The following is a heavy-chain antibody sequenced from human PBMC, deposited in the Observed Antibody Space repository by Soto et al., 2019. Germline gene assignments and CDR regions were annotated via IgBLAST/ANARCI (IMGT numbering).Heavy chain of an antibody. D-gene: IGHD1-1*01. V-gene: IGHV3-23*01. CDR2: VSASGLNT. J-gene: IGHJ4*02. Sequence: EVQLLESGGKLVQPGGSLTLSCAASGFTFSTYAMAWVRQAPGKGLEWVSGVSASGLNTDYADPVKGQFYISRDNSKNTVSLHMNSLRAEDTALYYFAKDRPRRTSGYFCDYWGQGTPVTVSS. CDR1: GFTFSTYA. CDR3: AKDRPRRTSGYFCDY.